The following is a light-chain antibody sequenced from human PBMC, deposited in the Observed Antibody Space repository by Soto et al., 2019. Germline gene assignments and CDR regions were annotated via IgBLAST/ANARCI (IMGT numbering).Light chain of an antibody. CDR3: QQYKTCHWT. J-gene: IGKJ1*01. V-gene: IGKV3-15*01. Sequence: EVVMTQSPATLSVSPGERVTLSCRASQSINAHLAWYQQNPGPAPRLLIHGASTRATGIPARFSGSGFGTELLIPLRRQQSADFEVHYCQQYKTCHWTCAQGTKV. CDR2: GAS. CDR1: QSINAH.